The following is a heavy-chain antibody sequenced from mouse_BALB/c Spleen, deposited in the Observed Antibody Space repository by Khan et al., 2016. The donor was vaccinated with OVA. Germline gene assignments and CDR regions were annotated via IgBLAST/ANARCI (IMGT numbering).Heavy chain of an antibody. J-gene: IGHJ2*01. V-gene: IGHV2-9*02. CDR1: GFSLTSYG. CDR3: ARLEDI. D-gene: IGHD1-3*01. CDR2: IWAGGST. Sequence: VHLVESGPGLVAPSQSLSITCTVSGFSLTSYGVHWVRQPPGKGLEWLGVIWAGGSTNYNSALMSRLSISKDNSKSQVFLKINSLQTYYTAMYYCARLEDIWGQGTTFTVST.